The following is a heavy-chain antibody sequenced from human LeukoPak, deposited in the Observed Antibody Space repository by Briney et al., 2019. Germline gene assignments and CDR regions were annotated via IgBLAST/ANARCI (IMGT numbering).Heavy chain of an antibody. CDR1: GFTFDDYA. V-gene: IGHV3-9*03. CDR3: ATSRGYYYDSSGYYYVRGGAFDI. D-gene: IGHD3-22*01. J-gene: IGHJ3*02. CDR2: ISWNSGSI. Sequence: PGGSLRLSCAASGFTFDDYAMHWVRQAPGKGLEWVSGISWNSGSIGYADSVKGRFTISRDNAKNSLYLQMNSLRAEDMALYYCATSRGYYYDSSGYYYVRGGAFDIWGQGTMVTVPS.